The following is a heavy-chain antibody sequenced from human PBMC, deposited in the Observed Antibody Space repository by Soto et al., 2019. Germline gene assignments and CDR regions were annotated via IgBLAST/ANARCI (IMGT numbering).Heavy chain of an antibody. CDR1: GDSITSSNKY. J-gene: IGHJ4*02. Sequence: QLHLQESGPGLVKPSETLSLTCTVSGDSITSSNKYWGWARQPPGKGLEWIGSTYYRGSAYYSPSLRSRVTISIDSAENQLSLKLSSVTAADAAVYYCARRSYDKSGYYYVDYWGQGTLVTVSS. V-gene: IGHV4-39*01. CDR3: ARRSYDKSGYYYVDY. CDR2: TYYRGSA. D-gene: IGHD3-3*01.